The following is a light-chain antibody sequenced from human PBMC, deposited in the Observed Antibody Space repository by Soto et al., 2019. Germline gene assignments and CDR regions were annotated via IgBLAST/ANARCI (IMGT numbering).Light chain of an antibody. V-gene: IGKV1-27*01. CDR3: QPSTSVPX. Sequence: DIQMTQSPTSLSASVGDRVTITCRASQNIRNFVAWYQQKPGKAPKLLIYAASTLQSGVPSRFSGSGSGEDLTLSINSIPPEDLXTHSRQPSTSVPXFGPG. J-gene: IGKJ3*01. CDR1: QNIRNF. CDR2: AAS.